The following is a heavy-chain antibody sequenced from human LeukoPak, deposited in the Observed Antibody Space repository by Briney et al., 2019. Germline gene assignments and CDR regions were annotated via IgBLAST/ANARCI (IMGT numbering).Heavy chain of an antibody. D-gene: IGHD2-15*01. CDR1: GFTFSIYP. CDR3: ESRGYCSGGSCYSGVF. J-gene: IGHJ4*02. CDR2: ISSDGNNK. Sequence: GGSLRLSCTASGFTFSIYPMNWVRQAPGKGLEWVAVISSDGNNKYYADSVKGRFTISRDNSKNTLYLEVNSLRAEDTAVYYCESRGYCSGGSCYSGVFGGRGTLVAVSS. V-gene: IGHV3-30*04.